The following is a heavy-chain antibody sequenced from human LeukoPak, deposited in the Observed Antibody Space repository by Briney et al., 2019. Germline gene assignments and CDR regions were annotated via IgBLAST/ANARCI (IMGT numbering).Heavy chain of an antibody. J-gene: IGHJ5*02. V-gene: IGHV3-23*01. CDR1: GFTFSSYA. D-gene: IGHD2-2*02. CDR3: AKQVVAAAIGGNWFDP. CDR2: ISGSGGST. Sequence: GGSLRLSCAASGFTFSSYAMSWVRQAPGKGLEWVSVISGSGGSTYYADSVKGRFTISRDNSKNTLYLQMNSLRAEDTAEYYCAKQVVAAAIGGNWFDPWGRGTLVTVSS.